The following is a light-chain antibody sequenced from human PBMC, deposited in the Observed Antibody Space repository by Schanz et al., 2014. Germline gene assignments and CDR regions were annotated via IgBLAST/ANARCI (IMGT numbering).Light chain of an antibody. V-gene: IGLV2-14*03. Sequence: QSALTQPASVSGSPGQSITISCTGTSSDVGGYDFVSWYQQHPDKAPKLMIYDVGNRPSGVSNRFSGSKSGNTASLTISGLQPEDEADYYCCSYAGTSTTVPFGGGTKLTVL. J-gene: IGLJ2*01. CDR1: SSDVGGYDF. CDR2: DVG. CDR3: CSYAGTSTTVP.